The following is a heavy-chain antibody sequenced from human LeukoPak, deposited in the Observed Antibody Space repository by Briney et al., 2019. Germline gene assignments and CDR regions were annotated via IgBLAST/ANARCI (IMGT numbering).Heavy chain of an antibody. CDR1: GGSISSYY. J-gene: IGHJ6*04. CDR3: ARDRGAEYGYYYYGMDV. CDR2: IYYSGST. Sequence: SETLCLTCTVSGGSISSYYWSWIRQPPGKGLEWIGYIYYSGSTNYNPSLKSRVTISVDTSKNQFSLKLSSVTAADTAVYYCARDRGAEYGYYYYGMDVWGKGTTVTVSS. D-gene: IGHD2-2*01. V-gene: IGHV4-59*01.